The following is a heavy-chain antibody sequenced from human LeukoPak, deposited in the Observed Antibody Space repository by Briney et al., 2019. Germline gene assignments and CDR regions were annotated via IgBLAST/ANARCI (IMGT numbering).Heavy chain of an antibody. V-gene: IGHV1-3*01. CDR1: GYTFTSYA. Sequence: APVKVSCKASGYTFTSYAMHWVRQAPGQRLEWMGWINAGNGNTKYSQKFQGRVTITRDTSASTAYMELSSVRSEDTAVYYCARGDLEGFGELGTDYWGQGTLVTVSS. D-gene: IGHD3-10*01. CDR2: INAGNGNT. CDR3: ARGDLEGFGELGTDY. J-gene: IGHJ4*02.